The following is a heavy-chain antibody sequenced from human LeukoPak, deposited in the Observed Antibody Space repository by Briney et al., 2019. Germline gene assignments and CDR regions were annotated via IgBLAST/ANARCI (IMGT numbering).Heavy chain of an antibody. CDR1: GFTFSSYG. D-gene: IGHD1-26*01. CDR2: ISGSGGST. CDR3: ARDPYSGSYGGSYYYYMDV. V-gene: IGHV3-23*01. Sequence: GGSLRLSCAASGFTFSSYGMSWVRQASGRGLEWVSGISGSGGSTHYADSVKGRFTISRDNSKNTLYLQMNSLRAEDTAIYYCARDPYSGSYGGSYYYYMDVWGKGTTVTISS. J-gene: IGHJ6*03.